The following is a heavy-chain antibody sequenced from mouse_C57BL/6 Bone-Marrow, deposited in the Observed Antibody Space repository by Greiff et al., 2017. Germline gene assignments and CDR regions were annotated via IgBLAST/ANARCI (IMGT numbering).Heavy chain of an antibody. Sequence: QVQLQQSGPELVKPGASVKISCKASGYAFSSSWMNWVKQRPGKGLEWIGRIYPGDGDTNYNGTFKGKATLTADKSSSTAYMQLSSLTSDDSAVYFCARSMGCEFITTVVGDYWGQGTTLTVSS. D-gene: IGHD1-1*01. CDR3: ARSMGCEFITTVVGDY. V-gene: IGHV1-82*01. CDR2: IYPGDGDT. CDR1: GYAFSSSW. J-gene: IGHJ2*01.